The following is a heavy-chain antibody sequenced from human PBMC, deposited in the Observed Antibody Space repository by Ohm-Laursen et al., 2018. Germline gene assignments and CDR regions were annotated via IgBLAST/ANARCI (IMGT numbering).Heavy chain of an antibody. CDR2: INPSGGGT. Sequence: GASVKVSCKASGYTFTNYYMHWVRQAPGQGLEWMGIINPSGGGTSYAQDFQGRVTMTSDTTTSTVYMELNSLRSEDTAVYYCARGLSRDYFDYWGQGTLVTVSS. CDR3: ARGLSRDYFDY. CDR1: GYTFTNYY. D-gene: IGHD5/OR15-5a*01. V-gene: IGHV1-46*01. J-gene: IGHJ4*02.